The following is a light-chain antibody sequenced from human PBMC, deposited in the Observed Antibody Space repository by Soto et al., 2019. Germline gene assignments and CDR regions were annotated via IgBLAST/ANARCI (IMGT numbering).Light chain of an antibody. CDR1: QSVKIN. CDR3: QQYNNWTPIT. CDR2: GAF. V-gene: IGKV3-15*01. Sequence: EIVMTQSPATLSVSPGERATLSCRASQSVKINLAWYQQKPGQAPRLLIYGAFTRATGIPARFSGSGSGTEFTLTISNLQSEDFAVYYCQQYNNWTPITFGQGTRVEIK. J-gene: IGKJ5*01.